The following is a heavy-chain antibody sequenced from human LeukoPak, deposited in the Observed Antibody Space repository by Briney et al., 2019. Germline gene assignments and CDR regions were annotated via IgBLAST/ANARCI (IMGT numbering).Heavy chain of an antibody. V-gene: IGHV3-23*01. J-gene: IGHJ3*02. Sequence: QTGGSLRLSCAVSGFSFSSYGMSWVRQTPGKGLEWVSTISVSAATNYADSVKGRFTISRDNSKNTLYLQMNNLRAEDTALYYCSKKALSTGFSHYDIWGLGTMVTVSS. CDR1: GFSFSSYG. CDR3: SKKALSTGFSHYDI. CDR2: ISVSAAT. D-gene: IGHD1-1*01.